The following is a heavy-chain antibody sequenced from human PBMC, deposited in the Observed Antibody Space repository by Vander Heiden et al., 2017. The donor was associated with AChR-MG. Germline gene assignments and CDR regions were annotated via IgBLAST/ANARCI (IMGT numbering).Heavy chain of an antibody. V-gene: IGHV3-23*01. Sequence: VPLLEPGGGLVQPGGSLSLSCAASGFTFSSYAMSWVRQAPGKGLEWVSAISGSGGSTYYADSVKGRFTISRDNSKNTLYLQMNSLRAEDTAVYYCAKDDVEMATIYPKDYWGQGTLVTVSS. CDR2: ISGSGGST. J-gene: IGHJ4*02. CDR1: GFTFSSYA. CDR3: AKDDVEMATIYPKDY. D-gene: IGHD5-12*01.